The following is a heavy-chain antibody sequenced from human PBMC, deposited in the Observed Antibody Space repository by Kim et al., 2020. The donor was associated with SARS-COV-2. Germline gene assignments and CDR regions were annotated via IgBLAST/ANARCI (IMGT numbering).Heavy chain of an antibody. D-gene: IGHD6-13*01. Sequence: SETLSLTCTVSGGSISSYYWSWIRQPPGKGLEWIGYIYYSGSTNYNPSLKSRVTISVDTSKNQFSLKLSSVTAADTAVYYCARTYSSSWYGGYWFDPWGQGTLVTVSS. CDR3: ARTYSSSWYGGYWFDP. V-gene: IGHV4-59*01. J-gene: IGHJ5*02. CDR2: IYYSGST. CDR1: GGSISSYY.